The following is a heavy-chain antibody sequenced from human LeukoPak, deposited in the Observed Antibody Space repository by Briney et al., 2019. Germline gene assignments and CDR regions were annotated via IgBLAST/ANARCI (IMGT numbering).Heavy chain of an antibody. CDR2: IYSGGTI. V-gene: IGHV3-53*01. Sequence: SGGSLRLSCAASGFTFSDNYMSWVRQTPGKGLEWVSVIYSGGTIYYADSVKGRFTISRDNSKNTLYLQMNSLRAEDTAVYYCARLAGWYFDLWGRGTLVTVSS. CDR1: GFTFSDNY. CDR3: ARLAGWYFDL. J-gene: IGHJ2*01.